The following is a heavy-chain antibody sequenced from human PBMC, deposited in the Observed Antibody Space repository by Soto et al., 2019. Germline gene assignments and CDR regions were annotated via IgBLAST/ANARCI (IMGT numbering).Heavy chain of an antibody. CDR1: GFTFSRNA. Sequence: EAQLLESGGGLVQPGGSLRLSCAASGFTFSRNAMSWVRQAPGKGLEWVSAVSSSGGGTFYADSVKGRFTISRDNTKNTLFLQIDSMRGEDTALYYCANGTYYDTTGYRHDAFDIWGQGTMVTVSS. D-gene: IGHD3-22*01. J-gene: IGHJ3*02. CDR3: ANGTYYDTTGYRHDAFDI. CDR2: VSSSGGGT. V-gene: IGHV3-23*01.